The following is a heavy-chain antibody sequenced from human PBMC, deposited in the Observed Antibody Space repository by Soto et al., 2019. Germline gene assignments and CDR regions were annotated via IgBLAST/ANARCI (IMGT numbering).Heavy chain of an antibody. CDR2: ISGSGGST. Sequence: GSQSLSCAASEFTFSSYAMSWVRQAPGKGLEWVSAISGSGGSTYYADSVKGRFTISRDNSKNTLYLQMNSLRAADRAVYYCARGAGYDPFDYWGQGVLVTVSS. CDR1: EFTFSSYA. CDR3: ARGAGYDPFDY. J-gene: IGHJ4*02. V-gene: IGHV3-23*01. D-gene: IGHD5-12*01.